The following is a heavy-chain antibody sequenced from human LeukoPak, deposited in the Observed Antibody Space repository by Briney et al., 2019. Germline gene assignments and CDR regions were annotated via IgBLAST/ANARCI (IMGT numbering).Heavy chain of an antibody. Sequence: PSETLSLTCTVSGGSISSNYWNWIRQPPGKGLEWIGYISYSGSTNYNPSLKSRVTISVDTSKNQFSLKLSPVTAADTAVYYCARSDHGDYRPGYWGQGTLVTVSS. CDR2: ISYSGST. CDR1: GGSISSNY. D-gene: IGHD4-17*01. J-gene: IGHJ4*02. V-gene: IGHV4-59*08. CDR3: ARSDHGDYRPGY.